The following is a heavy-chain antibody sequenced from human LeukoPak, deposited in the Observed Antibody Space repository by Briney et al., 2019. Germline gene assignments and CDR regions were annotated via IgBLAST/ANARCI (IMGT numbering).Heavy chain of an antibody. V-gene: IGHV4-59*08. J-gene: IGHJ4*02. CDR3: ARARAVGATGRGVSGPGRD. CDR1: GGSISSYY. CDR2: IYYSGGT. D-gene: IGHD1-26*01. Sequence: SETLSLTCTVSGGSISSYYWSWIRQPPGKGLECIGYIYYSGGTNYNPSLKSRVTMSVDTSKNQFSLKLSSVTAADTAVYYCARARAVGATGRGVSGPGRDWGQGTLVTVSS.